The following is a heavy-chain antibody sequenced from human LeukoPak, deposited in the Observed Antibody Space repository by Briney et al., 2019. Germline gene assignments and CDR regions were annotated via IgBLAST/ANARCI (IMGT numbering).Heavy chain of an antibody. D-gene: IGHD6-19*01. V-gene: IGHV4-59*08. CDR2: VYYSGST. CDR1: GGSVSGYY. Sequence: SETLSLTCVVSGGSVSGYYWGWIRQPPGRGLEWIGYVYYSGSTYYNPSLKSRVTISVDTSKNQFSLKLSSVTAADTAVYCCARHPRIAVAGNVYFDYWGQGTLVTVSS. CDR3: ARHPRIAVAGNVYFDY. J-gene: IGHJ4*02.